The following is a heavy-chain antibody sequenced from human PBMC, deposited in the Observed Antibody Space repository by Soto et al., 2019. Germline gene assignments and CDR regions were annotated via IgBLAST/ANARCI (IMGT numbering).Heavy chain of an antibody. D-gene: IGHD6-19*01. Sequence: QVQFVQSGAEVRQPMASVKVSCKASGYTFTTYSIHWVRQAPGQRLEWMGWVDEDDGDTIFSQNFQGRVTFTRDTSANTVYMELSSLRSEDTAVYYCAHSTGWYALDYRGQGTQVIVSS. CDR1: GYTFTTYS. J-gene: IGHJ4*02. CDR3: AHSTGWYALDY. V-gene: IGHV1-3*01. CDR2: VDEDDGDT.